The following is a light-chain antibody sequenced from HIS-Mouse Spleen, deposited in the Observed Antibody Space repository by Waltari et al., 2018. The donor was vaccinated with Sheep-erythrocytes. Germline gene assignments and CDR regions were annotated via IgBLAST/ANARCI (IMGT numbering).Light chain of an antibody. Sequence: EIVFTQSPATMSSSPGERATLPCRASQSVSSYLAWYQQKPGQAPRLLIYDASNRATGIPARFSGSGSGTDFTRTISSLEPEDFAVYYCQQRSNWPPITFGQGTKVEIK. CDR3: QQRSNWPPIT. CDR1: QSVSSY. CDR2: DAS. V-gene: IGKV3-11*01. J-gene: IGKJ1*01.